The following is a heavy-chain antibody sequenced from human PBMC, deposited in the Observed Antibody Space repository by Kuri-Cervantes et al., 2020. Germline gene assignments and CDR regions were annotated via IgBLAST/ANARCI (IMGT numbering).Heavy chain of an antibody. J-gene: IGHJ3*02. CDR2: IYYSGST. V-gene: IGHV4-59*08. D-gene: IGHD3-22*01. CDR3: ARHHSSGYSSDDAFDI. CDR1: GGSISSYY. Sequence: SETLSLTCTVSGGSISSYYWSWIRQPPGKGLQWIGYIYYSGSTNYNPSLKSRVTISVDRSKNQFSLKLSSVTAADTAVYYCARHHSSGYSSDDAFDIWGQGTMVTVSS.